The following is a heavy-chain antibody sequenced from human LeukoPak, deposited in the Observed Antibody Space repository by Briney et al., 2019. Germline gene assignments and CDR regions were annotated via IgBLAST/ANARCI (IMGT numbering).Heavy chain of an antibody. D-gene: IGHD2-2*01. CDR1: GGSISSYY. J-gene: IGHJ4*02. Sequence: SETLSLTCTVSGGSISSYYWSWIRQPAGEGLEWIGRIYTSGSTNYNPSLKSRVTMSVDTSKNQFSLKLSSVTAADTAVYYCARRWECSSTSCYLGLDYWGQGTLVTVSS. CDR2: IYTSGST. CDR3: ARRWECSSTSCYLGLDY. V-gene: IGHV4-4*07.